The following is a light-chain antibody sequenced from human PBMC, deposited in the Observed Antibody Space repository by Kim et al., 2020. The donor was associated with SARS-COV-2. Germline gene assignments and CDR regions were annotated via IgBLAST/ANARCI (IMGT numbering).Light chain of an antibody. CDR3: QQCAITPLS. CDR2: KAS. CDR1: QTISSDS. Sequence: EVVLTQSPGTLSLSPGERATLSCRASQTISSDSLAWYQQKPGQVPRLLIYKASTRAIGIPDRFSGAGSGADYSLTISRLEPEDFAVYYCQQCAITPLSFGGGTKLEI. V-gene: IGKV3-20*01. J-gene: IGKJ4*01.